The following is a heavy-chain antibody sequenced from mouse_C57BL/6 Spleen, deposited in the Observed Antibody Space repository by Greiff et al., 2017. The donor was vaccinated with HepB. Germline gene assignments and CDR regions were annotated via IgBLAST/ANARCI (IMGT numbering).Heavy chain of an antibody. Sequence: EVKVEESGGGLVQPGGSMKLSCVASGFTFSNYWMNWVRQSPEKGLEWVAQIRLKSDNYATHYAESVKGRFPISRDDSKSSVYLQMNNLRAEDTGIYYCTGGGGYLNYWGQGTTLTVSS. CDR2: IRLKSDNYAT. CDR3: TGGGGYLNY. V-gene: IGHV6-3*01. J-gene: IGHJ2*01. CDR1: GFTFSNYW. D-gene: IGHD1-1*02.